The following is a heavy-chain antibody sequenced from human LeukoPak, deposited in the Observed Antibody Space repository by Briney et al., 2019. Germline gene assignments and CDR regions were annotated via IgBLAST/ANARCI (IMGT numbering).Heavy chain of an antibody. CDR1: GGSISSTSFY. CDR2: IYYSGST. V-gene: IGHV4-39*01. D-gene: IGHD3-22*01. Sequence: PSETLSLTCTVSGGSISSTSFYWGWIRQPPGKGLEWIGSIYYSGSTDYNPSLKSRVTISVDTSKNQFSLKLSSVTAADTSVYYCARGSGYYYGDFDCWGQGTLVTVSS. J-gene: IGHJ4*02. CDR3: ARGSGYYYGDFDC.